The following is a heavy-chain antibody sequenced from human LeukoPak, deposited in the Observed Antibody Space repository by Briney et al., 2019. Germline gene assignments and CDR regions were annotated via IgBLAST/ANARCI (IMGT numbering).Heavy chain of an antibody. V-gene: IGHV4-39*07. Sequence: SETLSLTCTVSGGSISSGDYYWSWIRQPPGKGLEWIGEINHSGSTNYNPSLKSRVTISVDTSKNRFSLKLSSVTAADTAVYYCARGSSWYPYWGQGTLVTVSS. CDR1: GGSISSGDYY. CDR3: ARGSSWYPY. D-gene: IGHD6-13*01. J-gene: IGHJ4*02. CDR2: INHSGST.